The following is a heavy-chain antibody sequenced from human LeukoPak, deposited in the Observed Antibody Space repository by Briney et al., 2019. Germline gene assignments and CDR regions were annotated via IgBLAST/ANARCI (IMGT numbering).Heavy chain of an antibody. J-gene: IGHJ4*02. Sequence: PSETLSLTCAVYGGSFSGDYWSWIRQPPGKGVEWIGEINHSRSTNYNPSLNSRVTISVDTSKNQFSLKLSSVTAADTAVYYCAREWGAVARIDYWGQGTLVTVSS. CDR1: GGSFSGDY. V-gene: IGHV4-34*01. D-gene: IGHD6-19*01. CDR2: INHSRST. CDR3: AREWGAVARIDY.